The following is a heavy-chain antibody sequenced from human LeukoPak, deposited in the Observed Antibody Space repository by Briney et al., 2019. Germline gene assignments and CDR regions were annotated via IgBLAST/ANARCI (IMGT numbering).Heavy chain of an antibody. D-gene: IGHD2-2*02. Sequence: GASVKVSCKASGYSFTSYWIGWVRQMPGKGLEWMGIIYPGDSDTRYSPSFQGQVTISADKSISTAYLQWSSLKASDTAMYYCARPDGAAAIHDAFDIWGQGTMVTVSS. V-gene: IGHV5-51*01. J-gene: IGHJ3*02. CDR2: IYPGDSDT. CDR1: GYSFTSYW. CDR3: ARPDGAAAIHDAFDI.